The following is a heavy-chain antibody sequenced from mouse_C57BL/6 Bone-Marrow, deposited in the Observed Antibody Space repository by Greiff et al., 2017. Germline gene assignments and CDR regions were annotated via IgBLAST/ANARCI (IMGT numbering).Heavy chain of an antibody. D-gene: IGHD3-2*02. CDR1: GYTFTSYW. Sequence: VQLQQSGAELAKPGASVTLSCTASGYTFTSYWMHWVKQRPGQGLEWIGDINPSSGYTKYNQKFKDKATLTADKSSSTAYMQLSILTYEDSAVYYCARRLYDYWGQGTTLTVSS. J-gene: IGHJ2*01. V-gene: IGHV1-7*01. CDR3: ARRLYDY. CDR2: INPSSGYT.